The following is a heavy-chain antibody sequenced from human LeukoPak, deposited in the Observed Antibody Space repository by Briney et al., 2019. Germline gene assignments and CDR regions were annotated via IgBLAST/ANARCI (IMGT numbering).Heavy chain of an antibody. CDR2: ISSSSSGI. V-gene: IGHV3-48*02. CDR1: GFTFRSYS. J-gene: IGHJ4*02. Sequence: GGSLRLSCAASGFTFRSYSMNWVRQAPGKGLEWVSYISSSSSGIYYADSVKGRFTISRDNAKNSLYPQMNSLRDEDTAVYYCARDGTGYYGSGSYYNLDWGQGTLVTVSS. CDR3: ARDGTGYYGSGSYYNLD. D-gene: IGHD3-10*01.